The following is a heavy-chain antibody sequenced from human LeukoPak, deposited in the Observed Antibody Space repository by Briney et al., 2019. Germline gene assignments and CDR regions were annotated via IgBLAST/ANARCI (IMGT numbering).Heavy chain of an antibody. Sequence: GGSLRLSCAASGFTFSSHAMSWVRQAPGKGLEWVSAISGSGGSTYYADSVKGRFTISRDNSKNTLYLQMNSLRAEDTAVYYCARGPGAGTMVRGVIIIQFAMDVWGKGTTITVSS. D-gene: IGHD3-10*01. CDR1: GFTFSSHA. CDR3: ARGPGAGTMVRGVIIIQFAMDV. J-gene: IGHJ6*03. V-gene: IGHV3-23*01. CDR2: ISGSGGST.